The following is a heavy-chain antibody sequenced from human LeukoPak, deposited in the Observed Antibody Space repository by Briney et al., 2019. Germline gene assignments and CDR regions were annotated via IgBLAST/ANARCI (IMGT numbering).Heavy chain of an antibody. CDR2: VNHSGST. V-gene: IGHV4-34*01. Sequence: PSETLSLTCAVYGGSFSGYYWSWIRQPPGKGLEWIGEVNHSGSTNYNPSLKSRVTISVDTSKSQFSLKLSSVTAADTAVYYCARSEAGYYDSSGLFYFDYWGQGTLVTVSS. CDR3: ARSEAGYYDSSGLFYFDY. J-gene: IGHJ4*02. D-gene: IGHD3-22*01. CDR1: GGSFSGYY.